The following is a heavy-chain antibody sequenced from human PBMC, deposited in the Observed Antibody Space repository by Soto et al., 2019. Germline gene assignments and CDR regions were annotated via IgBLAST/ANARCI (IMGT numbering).Heavy chain of an antibody. CDR1: GFTFSNYW. V-gene: IGHV3-7*03. Sequence: EVQLVESGGGSVQPGGSPRLSCAASGFTFSNYWMTWVRQAPGKGLEWVANIKQDGSEKYYVDSVKGRFTISRDNAKDSLYLQMNSLRAEDTALYYCARVHRSGSFDYWGQGTLVTVSS. CDR2: IKQDGSEK. J-gene: IGHJ4*02. CDR3: ARVHRSGSFDY. D-gene: IGHD3-10*01.